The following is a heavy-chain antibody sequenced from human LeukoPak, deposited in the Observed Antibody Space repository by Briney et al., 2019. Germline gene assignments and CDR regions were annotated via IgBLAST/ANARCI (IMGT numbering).Heavy chain of an antibody. CDR1: GGSFSTYY. V-gene: IGHV4-34*01. D-gene: IGHD5-12*01. Sequence: SETLSLTCAVYGGSFSTYYWSRIRQPPGKGLEWIGEMNHGGSTNYNPSLKNRVTISVDTSKKWFSLKLNSVTAADTAVYYCACAIPPGGYDFWGQGTLVTVSS. CDR2: MNHGGST. J-gene: IGHJ4*02. CDR3: ACAIPPGGYDF.